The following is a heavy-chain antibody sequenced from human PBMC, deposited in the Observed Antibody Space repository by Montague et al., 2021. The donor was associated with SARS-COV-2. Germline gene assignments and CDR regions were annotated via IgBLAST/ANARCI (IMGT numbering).Heavy chain of an antibody. D-gene: IGHD1-14*01. CDR1: GASVGSSD. CDR2: FYSVGST. Sequence: TLSLTCTVSGASVGSSDWGWIRQSPGKGLEWIGYFYSVGSTDYNPSLRSRATISRDTSKNQFSLKVRSVTAADTAVYYCARETMTADAFDIWGQGTMVTVSS. J-gene: IGHJ3*02. CDR3: ARETMTADAFDI. V-gene: IGHV4-59*02.